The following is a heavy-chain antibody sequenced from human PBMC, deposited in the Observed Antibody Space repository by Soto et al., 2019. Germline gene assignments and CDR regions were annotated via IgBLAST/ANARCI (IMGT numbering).Heavy chain of an antibody. J-gene: IGHJ4*02. CDR1: GFTFSSYG. CDR2: IWYDGSNK. V-gene: IGHV3-33*01. D-gene: IGHD3-22*01. CDR3: ARDPHFYYYDSSGYMDY. Sequence: GGSLRLSCAASGFTFSSYGMHWVRQAPGKGLEWVAVIWYDGSNKYYADSVKGRFTISRDNSKNTLYLQMNSPRAEDTAVYYCARDPHFYYYDSSGYMDYWGQGTLVTVSS.